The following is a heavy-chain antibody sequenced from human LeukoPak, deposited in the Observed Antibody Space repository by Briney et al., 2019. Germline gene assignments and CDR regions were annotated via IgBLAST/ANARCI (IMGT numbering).Heavy chain of an antibody. V-gene: IGHV3-23*01. D-gene: IGHD3-3*01. CDR3: AKEGFSIPLFGVVDC. CDR1: GFTFSSYG. J-gene: IGHJ4*02. Sequence: GGCLRLSCAASGFTFSSYGMNCVRQAPGKGRECGSASSGTGATTYYADAVKGRFTISRDNSKNTLYLQMNSLRAEATTVYYCAKEGFSIPLFGVVDCWGPGTLVTVSS. CDR2: SSGTGATT.